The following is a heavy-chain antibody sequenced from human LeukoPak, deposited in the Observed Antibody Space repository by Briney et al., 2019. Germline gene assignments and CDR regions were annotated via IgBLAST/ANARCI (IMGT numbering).Heavy chain of an antibody. J-gene: IGHJ1*01. CDR1: GFTFSNAW. CDR2: IRSKTDGGMT. D-gene: IGHD5-24*01. CDR3: STLFTINIIDD. V-gene: IGHV3-15*01. Sequence: GGSLRLSCTASGFTFSNAWMTWVRQAPGKGLECVGRIRSKTDGGMTDYAAPVKGRFTISRDDSKNTLYLQMNSLKIEDTAVYYFSTLFTINIIDDWGQGTLVTVYS.